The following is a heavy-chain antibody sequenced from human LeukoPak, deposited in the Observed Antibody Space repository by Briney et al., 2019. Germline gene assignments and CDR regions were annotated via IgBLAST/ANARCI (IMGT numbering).Heavy chain of an antibody. CDR1: GGSISSSSYY. V-gene: IGHV4-39*07. J-gene: IGHJ6*03. D-gene: IGHD6-13*01. Sequence: PSETLSLTCTVSGGSISSSSYYWGWIRQPPGKGLEWIGSSYYSGSTYYNPALKSRVTISVDTSKNQFSLKLSSVTAADTAVYYCARLQGAAAGRDYYYYMDVWGKGTTVTVSS. CDR2: SYYSGST. CDR3: ARLQGAAAGRDYYYYMDV.